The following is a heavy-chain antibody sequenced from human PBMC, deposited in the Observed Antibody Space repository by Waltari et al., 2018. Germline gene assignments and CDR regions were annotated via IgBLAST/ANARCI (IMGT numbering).Heavy chain of an antibody. V-gene: IGHV4-30-2*01. CDR3: ARAQGSGSYYERYYYYGMDV. CDR1: GGSIRSGGYS. CDR2: IYHSGST. D-gene: IGHD3-10*01. J-gene: IGHJ6*02. Sequence: QLQLQESGSGLVKPSQTLSLTCAVSGGSIRSGGYSWSCIRRPPGKGREWIGYIYHSGSTYYNPSLKSRVTISVDRSKNQFSLKLSSVTAADTAVYYCARAQGSGSYYERYYYYGMDVWGQGTTVTVSS.